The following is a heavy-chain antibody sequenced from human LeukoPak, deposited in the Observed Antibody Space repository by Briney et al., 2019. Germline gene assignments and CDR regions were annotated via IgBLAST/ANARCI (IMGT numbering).Heavy chain of an antibody. CDR1: GFTFSSYA. V-gene: IGHV3-23*01. D-gene: IGHD3-10*01. Sequence: PGGSLRLSCAASGFTFSSYAMSWVRQAPGKGLEWVSAISGSGGSTYYADSVKGRFTISRDNSKNTLYLQMNSLRAEDTAVYYCAKGTITPIYGSGSFYDYWGQGTLSPSPQ. CDR3: AKGTITPIYGSGSFYDY. J-gene: IGHJ4*02. CDR2: ISGSGGST.